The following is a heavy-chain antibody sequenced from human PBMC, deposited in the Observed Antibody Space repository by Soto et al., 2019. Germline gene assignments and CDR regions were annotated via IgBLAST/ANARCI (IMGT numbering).Heavy chain of an antibody. CDR1: GFTFCSYS. Sequence: PGGSLRLSCAASGFTFCSYSMNWVRQAPGKGLEWVSYISSSSSTIYYADSVKGRFTISRDNAKNSLYLQMNSLRDEDTAVYYCARDFEQWIPYYYYGMDVWGQGTTVTVSS. V-gene: IGHV3-48*02. CDR2: ISSSSSTI. CDR3: ARDFEQWIPYYYYGMDV. D-gene: IGHD6-19*01. J-gene: IGHJ6*02.